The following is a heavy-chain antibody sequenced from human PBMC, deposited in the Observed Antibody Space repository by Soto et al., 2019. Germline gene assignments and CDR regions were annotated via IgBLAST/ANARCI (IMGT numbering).Heavy chain of an antibody. D-gene: IGHD2-15*01. Sequence: QVQLVQSGAEVKKPVSSVKVSCKASGGTFSSYAISWVRQAPGQGLEWMGGIIPIFGTANYAQKFQGRVTITAAEARSTGGMERSSLRAEDRAVEDGAGVEGSWRGGRRGDQWGGGALVTDSS. V-gene: IGHV1-69*01. CDR2: IIPIFGTA. J-gene: IGHJ2*01. CDR1: GGTFSSYA. CDR3: AGVEGSWRGGRRGDQ.